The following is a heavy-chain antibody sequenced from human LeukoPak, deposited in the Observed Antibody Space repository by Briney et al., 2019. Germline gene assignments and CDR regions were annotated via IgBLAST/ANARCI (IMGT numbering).Heavy chain of an antibody. CDR2: IYYSGSI. V-gene: IGHV4-59*01. Sequence: SETLSLTCTVSGASISSYYWSWIRQPPGKGLEWIGDIYYSGSIKYNPSLKSRVTMSVDTSKNQFSLKLSSVTAADTAVYYCARDNRIVSRLDWYFDLWGRGTLVTVSS. CDR3: ARDNRIVSRLDWYFDL. D-gene: IGHD5/OR15-5a*01. CDR1: GASISSYY. J-gene: IGHJ2*01.